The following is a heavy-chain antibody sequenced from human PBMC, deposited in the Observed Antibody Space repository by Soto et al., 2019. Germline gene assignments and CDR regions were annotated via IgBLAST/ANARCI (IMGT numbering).Heavy chain of an antibody. D-gene: IGHD2-2*02. Sequence: ASVRVCCKASGYTYTSSGISWVRQAPGQGLEWMGWISAYNGNTNYAQKLQGRVTMTTDTSTSTAYMELRILRSDDTAVYYCARDIVVVPAAIDHGMDVWGQGTTVTVSS. J-gene: IGHJ6*02. CDR1: GYTYTSSG. CDR2: ISAYNGNT. V-gene: IGHV1-18*04. CDR3: ARDIVVVPAAIDHGMDV.